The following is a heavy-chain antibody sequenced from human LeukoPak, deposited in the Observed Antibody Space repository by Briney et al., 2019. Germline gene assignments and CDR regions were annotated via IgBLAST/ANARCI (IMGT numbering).Heavy chain of an antibody. J-gene: IGHJ2*01. CDR2: INPSGDT. V-gene: IGHV4-61*02. D-gene: IGHD6-19*01. CDR3: ARGFSTGWYFDP. CDR1: GGSVSSGGYY. Sequence: SEALSLTCTVSGGSVSSGGYYWSWIRQPAGKEMEWIGRINPSGDTNYNPSPKSRVTMSIQTSKNQLFLNLISVTAADTALYFCARGFSTGWYFDPWGRGTQVTVSS.